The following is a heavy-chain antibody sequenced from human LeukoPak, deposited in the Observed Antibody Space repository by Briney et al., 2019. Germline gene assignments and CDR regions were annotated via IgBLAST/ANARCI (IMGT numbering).Heavy chain of an antibody. Sequence: PGGSLRLSCAASGFTFSSHWMHWVRQVPGKGLVWVSRINKDGSNTFYADSVKGRFTISRDNAKNSLYLQMNSLRAEDTAVYYCARDETCPSGGSCYPFDYWGQGTLVTVSS. J-gene: IGHJ4*02. CDR1: GFTFSSHW. D-gene: IGHD2-15*01. V-gene: IGHV3-74*01. CDR3: ARDETCPSGGSCYPFDY. CDR2: INKDGSNT.